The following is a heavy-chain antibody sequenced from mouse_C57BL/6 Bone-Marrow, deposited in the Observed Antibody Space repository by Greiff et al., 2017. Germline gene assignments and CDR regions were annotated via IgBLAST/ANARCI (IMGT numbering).Heavy chain of an antibody. V-gene: IGHV1-19*01. CDR2: INPYNGGT. CDR3: ARRAYYYGSSYPFAY. J-gene: IGHJ3*01. CDR1: GYTFTDYY. D-gene: IGHD1-1*01. Sequence: VQLQQSGPVLVKPGASVKMSCKASGYTFTDYYMNWVKQSHGKSLEWIGVINPYNGGTSYNQKFKGKATLTVDKSSRTAYMELNSLTSEDSAVYYCARRAYYYGSSYPFAYWGQGTLVTVSA.